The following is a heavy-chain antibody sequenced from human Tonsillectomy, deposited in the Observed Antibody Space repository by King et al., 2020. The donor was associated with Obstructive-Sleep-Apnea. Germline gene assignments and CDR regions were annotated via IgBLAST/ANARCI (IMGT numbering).Heavy chain of an antibody. D-gene: IGHD6-19*01. J-gene: IGHJ4*02. V-gene: IGHV1-69*01. Sequence: QLVQSGTEVKKPGSSVKVSCKASGDTFSSNAFSWVRQAPGQGLEWMGRVIPIFGSANYAQKFQGRVTMTADESTSTVYMELSSLRSDDTAVYYCARDVLGIAVAGTFPFDSWGQGTLVTVSS. CDR2: VIPIFGSA. CDR1: GDTFSSNA. CDR3: ARDVLGIAVAGTFPFDS.